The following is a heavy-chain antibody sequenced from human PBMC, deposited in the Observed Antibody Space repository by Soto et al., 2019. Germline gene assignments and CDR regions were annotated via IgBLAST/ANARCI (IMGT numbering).Heavy chain of an antibody. CDR3: ARLTAFDY. Sequence: EVQLVESGGGLVQTGGSLRLSCVASGFTFSSYSMTWVHQAPGKGLEWISYISSTASTIFYADSVKGRFTISRDNARNSLYLQMNSLRAEDTAVYYCARLTAFDYWGQGTLVTVSS. V-gene: IGHV3-48*01. J-gene: IGHJ4*02. CDR1: GFTFSSYS. CDR2: ISSTASTI.